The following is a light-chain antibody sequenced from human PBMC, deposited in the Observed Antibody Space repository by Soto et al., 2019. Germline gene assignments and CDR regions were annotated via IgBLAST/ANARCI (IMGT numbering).Light chain of an antibody. Sequence: EIVLTQSPGTLSLSPGERATLSCRASQSVSSYLAWYQQKPGQAPRLLIYGVSSRATGIPDRFSGSGSGTDFTLTISRLEPEDFAVYYCQQYVTSPITFGQGTRLEI. CDR2: GVS. J-gene: IGKJ5*01. V-gene: IGKV3-20*01. CDR1: QSVSSY. CDR3: QQYVTSPIT.